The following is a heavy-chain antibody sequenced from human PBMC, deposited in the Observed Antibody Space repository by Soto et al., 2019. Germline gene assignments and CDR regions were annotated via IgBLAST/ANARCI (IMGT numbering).Heavy chain of an antibody. Sequence: PGGSLRLSCAASGFTFSSYGMHWVRQAPGKGVEWVAVIWYDGSNKYYADSVKGRFTISRDNSKNTLYLQMNSLRAEDTAVYYCARDGYFYGSGANCFDPWGQGTLVTVPS. D-gene: IGHD3-10*01. V-gene: IGHV3-33*01. CDR1: GFTFSSYG. CDR3: ARDGYFYGSGANCFDP. J-gene: IGHJ5*02. CDR2: IWYDGSNK.